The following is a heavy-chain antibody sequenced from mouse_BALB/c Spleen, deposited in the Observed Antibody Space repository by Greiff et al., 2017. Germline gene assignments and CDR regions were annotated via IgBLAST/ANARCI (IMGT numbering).Heavy chain of an antibody. CDR3: VAYYRYDERGFYAMDY. CDR2: ISSGSSTI. Sequence: EVKLVESGGGLVQPGGSRKLSCAASGFTFSSFGMHWVRQAPEKGLEWVAYISSGSSTIYYADTVKGRFTISRDNPKNTLFLQMTSLRSEDTAMYYCVAYYRYDERGFYAMDYWGQGTSVTVSS. J-gene: IGHJ4*01. D-gene: IGHD2-14*01. CDR1: GFTFSSFG. V-gene: IGHV5-17*02.